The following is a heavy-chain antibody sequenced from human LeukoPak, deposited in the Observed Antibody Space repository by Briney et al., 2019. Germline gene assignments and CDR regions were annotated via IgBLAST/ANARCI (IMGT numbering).Heavy chain of an antibody. V-gene: IGHV3-23*01. CDR2: ISGSGGST. CDR3: AKPDSGGSWVYFDY. D-gene: IGHD2-15*01. Sequence: PGGSLRLSCAASGFTFSSYAMSWVRQAPGKGLEWDSAISGSGGSTYYADSVKGRFTISRDNSKNTLYLQMNSLRAEDTAVYYCAKPDSGGSWVYFDYWGQGTLVTVSS. CDR1: GFTFSSYA. J-gene: IGHJ4*02.